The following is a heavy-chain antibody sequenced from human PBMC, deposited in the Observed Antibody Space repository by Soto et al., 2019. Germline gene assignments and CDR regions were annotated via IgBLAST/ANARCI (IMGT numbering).Heavy chain of an antibody. V-gene: IGHV4-34*01. CDR3: AGRLPAANRRAWIDP. CDR1: GGSFSGYY. J-gene: IGHJ5*02. D-gene: IGHD2-2*01. Sequence: SETLSLTCAVYGGSFSGYYWSWIRQPPGKGLEWIGEINHSGSTNYNPSLKSRVTISVDTSKNQFSLKLSSVTAADTAVYYCAGRLPAANRRAWIDPWGQGTLVTVSS. CDR2: INHSGST.